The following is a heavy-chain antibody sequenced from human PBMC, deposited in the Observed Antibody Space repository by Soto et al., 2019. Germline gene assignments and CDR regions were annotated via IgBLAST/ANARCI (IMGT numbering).Heavy chain of an antibody. J-gene: IGHJ4*02. CDR3: ARGRYGYCSGGSCYQGHDY. V-gene: IGHV4-34*01. CDR2: INHSGST. Sequence: KPSDSMSLTCAVYGGSLSGYYWSWIRKPPGKGLEWIGEINHSGSTNYNPSLKSRATISVDTSKNQFSLKLSSVTAADTAVYYCARGRYGYCSGGSCYQGHDYCAEGPLVTVSS. CDR1: GGSLSGYY. D-gene: IGHD2-15*01.